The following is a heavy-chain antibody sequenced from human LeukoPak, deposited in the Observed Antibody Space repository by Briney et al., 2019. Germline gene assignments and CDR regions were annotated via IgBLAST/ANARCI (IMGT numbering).Heavy chain of an antibody. D-gene: IGHD3-22*01. J-gene: IGHJ4*02. CDR2: IIPIFGTA. V-gene: IGHV1-69*01. Sequence: EASVKVSCKASGGTFSSYAISWVRQAPGQGLEWMGGIIPIFGTANYAQKFQGRVTITADESTSTAYMELSSLRSEDTAVYYCAMADSSGYYLVIDYWGQGTLVTVSS. CDR1: GGTFSSYA. CDR3: AMADSSGYYLVIDY.